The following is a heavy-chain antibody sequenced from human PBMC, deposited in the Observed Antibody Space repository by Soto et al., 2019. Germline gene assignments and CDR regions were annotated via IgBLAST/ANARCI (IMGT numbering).Heavy chain of an antibody. D-gene: IGHD6-13*01. J-gene: IGHJ4*02. CDR1: GGNIISGGYC. CDR2: IYYSGST. V-gene: IGHV4-30-2*05. CDR3: ASAAVYSSSSYFDY. Sequence: TSLTMSVTRTVAGGNIISGGYCWSWIKKPPGKGLEWIGYIYYSGSTYNNPSLKSRVTISVDTSKNQFSLKLSSVTAADTAVYYCASAAVYSSSSYFDYWGQGTMVTVSS.